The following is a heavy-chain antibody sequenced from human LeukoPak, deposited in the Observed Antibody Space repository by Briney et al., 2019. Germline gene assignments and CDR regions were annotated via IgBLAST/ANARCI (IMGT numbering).Heavy chain of an antibody. V-gene: IGHV1-8*01. D-gene: IGHD4-17*01. Sequence: ASVKVSCKTSGYTFTSYDVNWVRQATGQGLEWMGWMNPNSGNTGYAQKFQGGVTITRNTSISTAYMQLSSLRSEDTAVYYCARRVSYGDFDYWGQGTLVTVSS. CDR1: GYTFTSYD. J-gene: IGHJ4*02. CDR3: ARRVSYGDFDY. CDR2: MNPNSGNT.